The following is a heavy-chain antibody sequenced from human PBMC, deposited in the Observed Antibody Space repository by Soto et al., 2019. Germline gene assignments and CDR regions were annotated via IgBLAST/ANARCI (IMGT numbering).Heavy chain of an antibody. D-gene: IGHD3-3*01. J-gene: IGHJ6*03. CDR1: GFTFSSYS. CDR2: ISSSSSYI. V-gene: IGHV3-21*01. Sequence: GGSLRLSCAASGFTFSSYSMNWVRQAPGKGLEWVSSISSSSSYIYYADSVKGRFTISRDNAKNSLYLQMNSLRAEDTAVYYCASGAGRFGVVISSLDYYYMDVWGKGTTVTVSS. CDR3: ASGAGRFGVVISSLDYYYMDV.